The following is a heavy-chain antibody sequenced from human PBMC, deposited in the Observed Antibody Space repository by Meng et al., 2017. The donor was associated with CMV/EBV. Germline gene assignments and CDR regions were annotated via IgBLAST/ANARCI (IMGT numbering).Heavy chain of an antibody. J-gene: IGHJ4*02. CDR3: ARAPSYYDILTGYPPPYFDY. D-gene: IGHD3-9*01. Sequence: IGSYYWSWIRQPAGKGLEWIGRIYTSGSTNYNPSLKSRVTISVDTSKNQFSLKLSFVTAADTAVYYCARAPSYYDILTGYPPPYFDYWGQGTLVTVSS. CDR2: IYTSGST. V-gene: IGHV4-61*02. CDR1: IGSYY.